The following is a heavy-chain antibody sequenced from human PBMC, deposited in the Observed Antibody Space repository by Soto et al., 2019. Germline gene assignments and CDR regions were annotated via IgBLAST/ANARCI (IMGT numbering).Heavy chain of an antibody. V-gene: IGHV4-39*02. CDR3: ARENLADCGGDCGYYGMEV. D-gene: IGHD2-21*02. CDR2: IYYSGST. CDR1: GGSISSSSYY. J-gene: IGHJ6*02. Sequence: SETLSLTCTVSGGSISSSSYYWGWIRQPPGKGLEWIGSIYYSGSTYYNPSLKSRITISVDTSKNQFSLKLSSVTAADTAVYYCARENLADCGGDCGYYGMEVWCQGTTVNV.